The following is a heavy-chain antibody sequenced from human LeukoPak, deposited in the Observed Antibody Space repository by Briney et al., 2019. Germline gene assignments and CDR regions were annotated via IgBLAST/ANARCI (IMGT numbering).Heavy chain of an antibody. CDR1: GFTFGDYA. Sequence: GSLRLSCTASGFTFGDYAMSWFRQAPGKGLEWVSFISTSSSYIYYADSVKGRFTISRDNAKNSLYLQMNSLRAEDTAMYYCARDREGFGESYFDYWGQGTLVTVSS. CDR3: ARDREGFGESYFDY. D-gene: IGHD3-10*01. V-gene: IGHV3-21*01. J-gene: IGHJ4*02. CDR2: ISTSSSYI.